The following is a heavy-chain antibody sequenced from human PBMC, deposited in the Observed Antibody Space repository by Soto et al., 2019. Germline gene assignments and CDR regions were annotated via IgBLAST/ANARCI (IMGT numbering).Heavy chain of an antibody. V-gene: IGHV3-21*01. CDR3: ARVWSPTTVTSTRTKLIDY. CDR1: GFTFSSYS. J-gene: IGHJ4*02. Sequence: PGGSLRLSCAASGFTFSSYSMNWVRQAPGKGLEWVSSISSSSSYIYYADSVKGRFTISRDNAKNSLYLQMNSLRAEDTAVYYCARVWSPTTVTSTRTKLIDYWGQGTLVTVSS. D-gene: IGHD4-4*01. CDR2: ISSSSSYI.